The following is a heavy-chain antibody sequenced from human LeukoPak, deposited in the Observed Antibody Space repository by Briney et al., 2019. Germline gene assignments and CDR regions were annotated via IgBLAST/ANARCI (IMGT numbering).Heavy chain of an antibody. CDR2: INHSGST. J-gene: IGHJ3*01. D-gene: IGHD2-8*02. Sequence: SETLSLTCAVYGGSISGYYWSWIRQPPGKGLEWIGEINHSGSTNYNPSLKSRVTISVDTSKNQFSLKLSSVTAADTAVYYCARGPVLLWGQGTMVTVSS. V-gene: IGHV4-34*01. CDR3: ARGPVLL. CDR1: GGSISGYY.